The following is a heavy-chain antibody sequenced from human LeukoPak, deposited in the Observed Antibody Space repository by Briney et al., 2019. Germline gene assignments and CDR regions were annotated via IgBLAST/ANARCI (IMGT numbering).Heavy chain of an antibody. V-gene: IGHV4-4*09. Sequence: PSETLSLTCTVSGGSMSSYHWSWIRQPPGKGLEWIGYIHGSGSTNYSPSLRSRVTISADTFRNQFSLRVSSVTAADTAVYYCARKGATYLFDHWGQGTLVTVSS. CDR2: IHGSGST. J-gene: IGHJ4*02. D-gene: IGHD4/OR15-4a*01. CDR3: ARKGATYLFDH. CDR1: GGSMSSYH.